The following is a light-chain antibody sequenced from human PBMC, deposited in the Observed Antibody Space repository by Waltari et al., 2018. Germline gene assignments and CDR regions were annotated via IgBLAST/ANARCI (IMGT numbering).Light chain of an antibody. CDR3: CSYVGRNIWV. J-gene: IGLJ3*02. V-gene: IGLV2-23*02. CDR2: EVI. Sequence: QSALTQPASVSGSPGQSITISCTGPSSDVGFYNLVSWYQQHPDKAPKLLVYEVIERPAGVSNRFSGSKSCNTASLTISGLQAEDEADYYGCSYVGRNIWVFGGGTKVTVL. CDR1: SSDVGFYNL.